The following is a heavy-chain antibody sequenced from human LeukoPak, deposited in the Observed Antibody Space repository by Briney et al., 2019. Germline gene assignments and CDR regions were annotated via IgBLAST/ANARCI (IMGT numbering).Heavy chain of an antibody. Sequence: NPSETLSLTCTVSGGSISGSSYFWSWIRQPAGKGLEWIGRVFTSGSTNYNPSLWSRVTISLDTSKSQFSLKLSSVTAADTAVYYCASLDTGYSSGWYGYYYMDVWGKGTTVTVSS. CDR3: ASLDTGYSSGWYGYYYMDV. J-gene: IGHJ6*03. CDR2: VFTSGST. D-gene: IGHD6-19*01. V-gene: IGHV4-61*02. CDR1: GGSISGSSYF.